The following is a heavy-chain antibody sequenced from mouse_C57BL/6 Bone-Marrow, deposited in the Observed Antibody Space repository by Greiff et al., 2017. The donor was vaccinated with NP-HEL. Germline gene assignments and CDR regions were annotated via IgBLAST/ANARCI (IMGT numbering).Heavy chain of an antibody. CDR1: GYTFTGYT. CDR2: INPSSGYT. V-gene: IGHV1-4*01. CDR3: ARSYYYGSSYGAY. J-gene: IGHJ3*01. D-gene: IGHD1-1*01. Sequence: LQESGAELARPGASVKMSCTASGYTFTGYTMHWVQQGPGQGLEWIGYINPSSGYTKYNQTFKDKATLTADKSSSTAYMQLSSLTSEDSAGYYGARSYYYGSSYGAYWGQGTLVTVSA.